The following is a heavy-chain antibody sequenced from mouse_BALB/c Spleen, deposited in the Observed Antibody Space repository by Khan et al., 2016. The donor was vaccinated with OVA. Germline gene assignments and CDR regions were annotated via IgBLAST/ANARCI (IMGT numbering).Heavy chain of an antibody. CDR2: IDPESDDT. V-gene: IGHV14-4*02. J-gene: IGHJ2*01. D-gene: IGHD3-1*01. CDR3: NSDSYSSVDY. CDR1: GFNIKDYY. Sequence: VQLKQSGAELVRSGASVKLSCTASGFNIKDYYMNWVRQRPEQGLEWIGWIDPESDDTEYAPKFQDKATMTADTSSNTAYLQLRSLTSEDTAVYYGNSDSYSSVDYWDQRTTLTVSS.